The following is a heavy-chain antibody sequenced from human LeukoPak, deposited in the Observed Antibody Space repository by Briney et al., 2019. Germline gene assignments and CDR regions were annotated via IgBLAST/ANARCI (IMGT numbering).Heavy chain of an antibody. Sequence: PSETLSLTCTVSGGSISRYYGSWIRHPAGKGLEWIGRIYTSGSTNYNPSLKSRVTMSVDTSKNQFSLKLSSVTAADTAVYYCAQVNYGDYGNWFDPWGQGTLVTVSS. CDR2: IYTSGST. J-gene: IGHJ5*02. V-gene: IGHV4-4*07. D-gene: IGHD4-17*01. CDR3: AQVNYGDYGNWFDP. CDR1: GGSISRYY.